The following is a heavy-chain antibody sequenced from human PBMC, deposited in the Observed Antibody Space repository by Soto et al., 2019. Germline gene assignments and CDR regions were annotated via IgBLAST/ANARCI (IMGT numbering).Heavy chain of an antibody. J-gene: IGHJ6*02. Sequence: QVQLQESGPGLVKPSQTLSLTCTVSGGSVSSGDYYWNWIRQPPGKGLEWIGHIYHSGSTYYNPSIKCRASISVDTSRNQFSLKLSSVTAADTAVYYCVRLYYFDNSGLPYGMDVWGQGTTVTVSS. CDR1: GGSVSSGDYY. CDR3: VRLYYFDNSGLPYGMDV. CDR2: IYHSGST. V-gene: IGHV4-30-4*01. D-gene: IGHD3-22*01.